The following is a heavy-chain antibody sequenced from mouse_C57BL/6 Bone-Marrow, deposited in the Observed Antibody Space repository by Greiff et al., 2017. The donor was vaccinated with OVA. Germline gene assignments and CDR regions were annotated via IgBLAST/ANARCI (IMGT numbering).Heavy chain of an antibody. V-gene: IGHV14-4*01. CDR2: IDPENGDT. CDR1: GFNIKDDY. J-gene: IGHJ3*01. CDR3: TTGSTWFAY. D-gene: IGHD5-1*01. Sequence: EVQLQQSGAELVRPGASVKLSCTASGFNIKDDYMHWVKQRPEQGLEWIGWIDPENGDTEYASKFQGKATITADTSSNKAYLQLSSLTSEDTAVYYCTTGSTWFAYWGQGTLVTVSA.